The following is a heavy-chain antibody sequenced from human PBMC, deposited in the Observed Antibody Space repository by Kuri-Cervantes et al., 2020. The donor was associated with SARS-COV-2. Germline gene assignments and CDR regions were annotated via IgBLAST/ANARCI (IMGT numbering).Heavy chain of an antibody. CDR3: VRHFIAGRGWFDP. CDR2: INHSGNT. J-gene: IGHJ5*02. V-gene: IGHV4-34*01. CDR1: GGSFSDYY. Sequence: ESLKISCAVYGGSFSDYYWSWVRQPPGKGLEWIGEINHSGNTNYNPSLKSRVTISIDTSKNQFSLKLSSVTAADTAVYYCVRHFIAGRGWFDPWGQGAVVTVSS. D-gene: IGHD6-6*01.